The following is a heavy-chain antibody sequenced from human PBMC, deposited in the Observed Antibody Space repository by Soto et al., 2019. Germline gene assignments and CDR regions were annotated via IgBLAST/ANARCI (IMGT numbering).Heavy chain of an antibody. Sequence: GESLKISCKGSGYSFTSYWIGWVRQMPGKGLEWMGIIYPGDSDTRYSPSFQGQVTISADKSISTAYLQWSSLKASDTAMYYCARPSKDYYYGSGLDAFDIGGQGTMVTVSS. CDR3: ARPSKDYYYGSGLDAFDI. J-gene: IGHJ3*02. CDR1: GYSFTSYW. D-gene: IGHD3-10*01. CDR2: IYPGDSDT. V-gene: IGHV5-51*01.